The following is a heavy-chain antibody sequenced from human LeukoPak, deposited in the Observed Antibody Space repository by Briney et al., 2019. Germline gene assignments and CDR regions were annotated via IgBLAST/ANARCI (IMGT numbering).Heavy chain of an antibody. CDR1: GFTFSSYG. J-gene: IGHJ6*03. CDR3: AKGVKVPLLRYFSYYMDV. D-gene: IGHD3-9*01. V-gene: IGHV3-30*02. Sequence: GGSLRLSCAASGFTFSSYGMHWVRQAPGKGLEWVAFMRYDGSNRNYADSVEGRFTISRDNSKNTLYLQMNSLRAEDTAVYYCAKGVKVPLLRYFSYYMDVLGKGTTVTISS. CDR2: MRYDGSNR.